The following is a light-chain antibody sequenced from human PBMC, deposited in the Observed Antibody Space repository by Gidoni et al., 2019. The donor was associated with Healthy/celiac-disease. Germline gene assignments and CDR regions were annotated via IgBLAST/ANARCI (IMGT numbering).Light chain of an antibody. Sequence: EIVLTQSPGTLSLSPGERATLSCRASQSVSSSHLAWYQQKPGQAPRLLIYGASSRATGIPDRFIGSGSGTDFTLTISRLEPEDFAVYYCQQYGISPRWTFGQGTKVEIK. CDR2: GAS. CDR1: QSVSSSH. V-gene: IGKV3-20*01. CDR3: QQYGISPRWT. J-gene: IGKJ1*01.